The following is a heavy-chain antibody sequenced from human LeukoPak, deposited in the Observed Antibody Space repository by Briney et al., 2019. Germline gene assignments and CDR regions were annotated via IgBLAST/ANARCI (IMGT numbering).Heavy chain of an antibody. CDR3: ARDRYYYDSSGSH. CDR2: ISYSGST. CDR1: GGSISSYY. V-gene: IGHV4-59*12. Sequence: PSETLSLTCTVSGGSISSYYWSWIRQPPGKGLEWIGYISYSGSTYYNPSLKSRVTISVDTSKNQFSLKLSSVTAADTAVYYCARDRYYYDSSGSHWGQGTLVTVSS. J-gene: IGHJ4*02. D-gene: IGHD3-22*01.